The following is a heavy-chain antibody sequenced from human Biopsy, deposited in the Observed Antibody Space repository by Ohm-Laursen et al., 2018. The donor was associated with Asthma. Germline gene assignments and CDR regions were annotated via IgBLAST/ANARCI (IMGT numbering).Heavy chain of an antibody. CDR1: GFTFDDYG. J-gene: IGHJ4*02. V-gene: IGHV3-9*01. Sequence: SLRLSCAASGFTFDDYGMHWVRQAPGKGLEWVSGISWNSGSIGYGDSVKGRFTISRDNAKNSLYLQMNSLRVEDTALYYCAKATLGDIGKDYWGQGNLVNVSS. CDR3: AKATLGDIGKDY. D-gene: IGHD2-21*01. CDR2: ISWNSGSI.